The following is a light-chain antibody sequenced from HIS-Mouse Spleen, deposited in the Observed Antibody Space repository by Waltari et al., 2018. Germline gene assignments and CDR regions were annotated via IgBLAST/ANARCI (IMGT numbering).Light chain of an antibody. CDR1: ISDVGSYNL. CDR3: CSYAGSSTWV. CDR2: EGS. J-gene: IGLJ3*02. V-gene: IGLV2-23*01. Sequence: QSALTQPASVSGSPGQSITISCTGTISDVGSYNLVSWYQQHPGKAPKLMIYEGSKRPSGVSNRFSGSKSGNTASRTISGLQAEDEADYYCCSYAGSSTWVFGGGTKLTVL.